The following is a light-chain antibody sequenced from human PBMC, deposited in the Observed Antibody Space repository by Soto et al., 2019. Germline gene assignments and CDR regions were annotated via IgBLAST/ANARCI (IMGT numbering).Light chain of an antibody. V-gene: IGKV1-17*01. Sequence: DVRMTQSPSTLSGSVGYRVTITCRASQGIRTDLVWYQQKQGKAPKRLIYGASSLQSGVPSRFSGSGYGTEFNLTIDRLQTDDFATYYCQQYHTSSITFGQGTRLEI. CDR1: QGIRTD. CDR2: GAS. CDR3: QQYHTSSIT. J-gene: IGKJ5*01.